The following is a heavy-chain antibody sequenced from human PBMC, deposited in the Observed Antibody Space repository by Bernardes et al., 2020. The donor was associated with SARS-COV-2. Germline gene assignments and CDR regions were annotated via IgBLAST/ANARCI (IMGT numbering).Heavy chain of an antibody. CDR1: GDSISNHY. V-gene: IGHV4-59*08. D-gene: IGHD2-8*01. CDR3: ARLVSHDVNGLIYGLVMDV. CDR2: VFYTGGT. J-gene: IGHJ6*04. Sequence: SEPLSLTCNFVGDSISNHYWGWIRQPPGKGLEWIGYVFYTGGTNSNASLKSRVTLSVDTSKNQFSLRLSAVTAADTAIYYCARLVSHDVNGLIYGLVMDVWGKGTPVTVAS.